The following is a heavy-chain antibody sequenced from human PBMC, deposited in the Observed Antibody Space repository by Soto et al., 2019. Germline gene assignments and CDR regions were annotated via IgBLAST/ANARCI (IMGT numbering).Heavy chain of an antibody. CDR1: GGSLSSGGYY. CDR2: IYYSGST. Sequence: QVQLQESGPGLVKPSQTLSLTCTVSGGSLSSGGYYWSWIRQHPGKGLEWIGYIYYSGSTYYNPSLKSRVTISVDKSKNQFSLKLRSVTAADTAVYYCARASGSGSYYTSNNWFDPWGQGTLVTVSS. J-gene: IGHJ5*02. CDR3: ARASGSGSYYTSNNWFDP. V-gene: IGHV4-31*03. D-gene: IGHD3-10*01.